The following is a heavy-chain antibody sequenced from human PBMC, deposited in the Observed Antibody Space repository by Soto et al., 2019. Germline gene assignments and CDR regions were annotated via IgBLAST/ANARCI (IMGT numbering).Heavy chain of an antibody. J-gene: IGHJ6*02. V-gene: IGHV1-3*01. D-gene: IGHD6-13*01. Sequence: ASVKVSCKASGYTFTSYAMHWVRQAPGQRLEWMGWINAGNGNTKYSQKFQGRVTITRDTSASTAYMELSSLRSEDTAVYYCAREEAAADLGYYYYYGMDVWGQGTTVTVSS. CDR2: INAGNGNT. CDR1: GYTFTSYA. CDR3: AREEAAADLGYYYYYGMDV.